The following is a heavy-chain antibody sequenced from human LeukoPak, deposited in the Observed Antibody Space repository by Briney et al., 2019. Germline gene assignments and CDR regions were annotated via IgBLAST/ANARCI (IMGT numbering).Heavy chain of an antibody. D-gene: IGHD5-18*01. CDR1: GFTFSSYA. Sequence: GGSLRLSCAASGFTFSSYAMHWVRQAPGKGLEYVSAISSNGGSTYYANSVKGRFTISRDNSKNTLYLQMGSLRAEDMAVYYCARATSRGYSYGSFDYWGQGPRSPSP. V-gene: IGHV3-64*01. CDR2: ISSNGGST. CDR3: ARATSRGYSYGSFDY. J-gene: IGHJ4*02.